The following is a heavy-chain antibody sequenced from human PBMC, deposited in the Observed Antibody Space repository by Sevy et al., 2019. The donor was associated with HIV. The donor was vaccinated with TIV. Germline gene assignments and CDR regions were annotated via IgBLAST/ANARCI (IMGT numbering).Heavy chain of an antibody. CDR1: GFTFSDYY. J-gene: IGHJ5*02. Sequence: LGGSLRLSCTASGFTFSDYYMTWIRQAPGKGLEWVSYISGSGSTIDYADSVKGRFTISRDNAKKSLYLQMKSLRDDDTAVYYCARAAGWLDPWGQGTLVTVSS. V-gene: IGHV3-11*01. CDR2: ISGSGSTI. CDR3: ARAAGWLDP.